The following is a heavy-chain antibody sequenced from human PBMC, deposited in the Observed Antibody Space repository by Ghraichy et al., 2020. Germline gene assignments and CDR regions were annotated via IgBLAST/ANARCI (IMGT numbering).Heavy chain of an antibody. CDR3: GRLEYSSSSAFDI. CDR1: GGSFSGYY. D-gene: IGHD6-6*01. CDR2: IHYSGST. J-gene: IGHJ3*02. V-gene: IGHV4-34*01. Sequence: SETLSLTCAVHGGSFSGYYWSWIRQPPGKGLEWIGEIHYSGSTNYKPSLKSRVTISVDTSKNQFSLKLSSVTAADTAVYYCGRLEYSSSSAFDIWGQGTMVTVSS.